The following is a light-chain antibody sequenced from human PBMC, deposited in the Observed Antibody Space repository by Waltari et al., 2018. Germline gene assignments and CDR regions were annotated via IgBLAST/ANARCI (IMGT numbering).Light chain of an antibody. CDR2: WAS. V-gene: IGKV4-1*01. CDR3: QQYYTSPALT. Sequence: DIVMTQSPDSLAVSLGERATINCKSSQSVLHRSNMRNNLAWYQHKRGQPPKLIIYWASTRESGVPDRFSGSGSGTDFTLTINSLQPEDAAVYYCQQYYTSPALTFGGGTTVEIK. J-gene: IGKJ4*01. CDR1: QSVLHRSNMRNN.